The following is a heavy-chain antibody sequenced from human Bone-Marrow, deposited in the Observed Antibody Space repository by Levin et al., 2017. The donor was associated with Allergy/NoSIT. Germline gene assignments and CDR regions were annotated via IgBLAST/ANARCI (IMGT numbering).Heavy chain of an antibody. J-gene: IGHJ3*02. D-gene: IGHD3-9*01. V-gene: IGHV3-74*01. CDR1: GFTFSSYW. CDR3: ARELLRDILTGYYRAIDAFDI. CDR2: INSDGSST. Sequence: PGGSLRLSCAASGFTFSSYWMHWVRQAPGKGLVWVSRINSDGSSTSYADSVKGRFTISRDNAKNTLYLQMNSLRAEDTAVYYCARELLRDILTGYYRAIDAFDIWGQGTMVTVSS.